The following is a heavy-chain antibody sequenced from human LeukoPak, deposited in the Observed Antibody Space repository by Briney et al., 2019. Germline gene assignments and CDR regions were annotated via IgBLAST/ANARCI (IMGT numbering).Heavy chain of an antibody. J-gene: IGHJ4*02. V-gene: IGHV1-18*01. Sequence: ASVKVSCKASGYTFTSYGISWVRQAPGQGLEWMGWISAYNGNTNYAQKLQGRVTMTTDTSTSTAYMELRSLRSDDTAVYYCARDGGSDYDFWSGYYNNLDYFDYWGQGTLVTVSS. CDR1: GYTFTSYG. CDR2: ISAYNGNT. CDR3: ARDGGSDYDFWSGYYNNLDYFDY. D-gene: IGHD3-3*01.